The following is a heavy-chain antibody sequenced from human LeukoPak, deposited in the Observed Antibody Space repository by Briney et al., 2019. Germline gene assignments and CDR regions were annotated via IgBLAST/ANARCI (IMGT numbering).Heavy chain of an antibody. CDR2: IYTSGSN. Sequence: SETLSLTCTVSGGSISSYYWSWIRQPAGKGLEWIGRIYTSGSNNYNPSLKSRVTMSVDTSKNQFSLKLSSVAAADTAVYYCARDTAMAPDYYFDYWGQGTLVTVSS. V-gene: IGHV4-4*07. CDR3: ARDTAMAPDYYFDY. J-gene: IGHJ4*02. D-gene: IGHD5-18*01. CDR1: GGSISSYY.